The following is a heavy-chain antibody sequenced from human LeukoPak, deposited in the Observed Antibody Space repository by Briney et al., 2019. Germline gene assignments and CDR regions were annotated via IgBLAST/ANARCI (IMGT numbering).Heavy chain of an antibody. CDR3: AREVEFWSGPHAFDI. J-gene: IGHJ3*02. Sequence: SENLSLTCTVSGGSISSYYWSWIRQPAGKGLEWIGRIYTSGSTNYNPSLKSRVTMSVDTSRNQFSLKLSSVTAADTAVYYCAREVEFWSGPHAFDIWGQGTMVTVSS. CDR2: IYTSGST. D-gene: IGHD3-3*01. V-gene: IGHV4-4*07. CDR1: GGSISSYY.